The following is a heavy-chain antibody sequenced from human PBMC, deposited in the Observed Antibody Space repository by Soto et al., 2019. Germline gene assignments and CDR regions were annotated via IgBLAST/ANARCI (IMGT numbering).Heavy chain of an antibody. Sequence: QVQLVQSGAEVKKPGASVRVSCRTSGYTFSNYGISWVRQAPGQGLEWMGWVSGYIGNTHYARKHQGRVTMTKDTSTSTAHMDLRSLTSDVTAVYYCARSPLGYCSGGNCYSDFWGQGTLVTVSA. CDR2: VSGYIGNT. CDR1: GYTFSNYG. D-gene: IGHD2-15*01. J-gene: IGHJ4*02. CDR3: ARSPLGYCSGGNCYSDF. V-gene: IGHV1-18*01.